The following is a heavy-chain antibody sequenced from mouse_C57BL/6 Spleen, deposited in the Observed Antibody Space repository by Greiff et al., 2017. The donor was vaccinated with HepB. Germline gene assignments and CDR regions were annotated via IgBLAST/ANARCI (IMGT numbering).Heavy chain of an antibody. J-gene: IGHJ2*01. CDR3: ARGATVVATNDY. CDR1: GYTFTSYW. D-gene: IGHD1-1*01. V-gene: IGHV1-69*01. CDR2: IDPSDSYT. Sequence: QVQLQQPGAELVMPGASVKLSCKASGYTFTSYWMHWVKQRPGQGLEWIGEIDPSDSYTNYNQKFKGKSTLTVDKSSSTAYMQLSSLTSEDSAVYYCARGATVVATNDYWGQGTTLTVSS.